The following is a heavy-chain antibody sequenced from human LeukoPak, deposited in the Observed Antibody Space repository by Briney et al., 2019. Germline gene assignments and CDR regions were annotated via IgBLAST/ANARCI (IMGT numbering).Heavy chain of an antibody. D-gene: IGHD4/OR15-4a*01. CDR3: AKWPDRLWSKYYYYYYMDV. V-gene: IGHV3-11*01. Sequence: GGSLRLSCAASGFTFSDYHMSWIRQASGKGLEWVSYISSSGGTISYADSVKGRFTISRDNSKNTLYLQMNSLRAEDTAVYYCAKWPDRLWSKYYYYYYMDVWGKGTTVTVSS. CDR1: GFTFSDYH. J-gene: IGHJ6*03. CDR2: ISSSGGTI.